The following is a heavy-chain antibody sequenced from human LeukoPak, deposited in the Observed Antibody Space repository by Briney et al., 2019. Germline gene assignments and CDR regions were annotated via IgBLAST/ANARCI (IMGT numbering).Heavy chain of an antibody. CDR3: AREAYWGSSGKGFDS. D-gene: IGHD7-27*01. J-gene: IGHJ4*02. CDR2: ISVTSDNI. V-gene: IGHV3-48*03. CDR1: GFTVSSYE. Sequence: GGSLRLSCAVSGFTVSSYEMNWVRQAPGKGLEWVSYISVTSDNIYYADSVKGRFTISRDNAKNSLYLQMDSLRDEDTAVYSCAREAYWGSSGKGFDSWGQGTLVTVSS.